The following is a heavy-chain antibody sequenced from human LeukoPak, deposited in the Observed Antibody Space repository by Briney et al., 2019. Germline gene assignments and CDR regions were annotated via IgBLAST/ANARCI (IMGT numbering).Heavy chain of an antibody. D-gene: IGHD7-27*01. CDR3: AKTNTELGKNWFDP. Sequence: GGSLRLSCAASGFTFSSYAMHWVRQAPGKGLEWVSFIRNDGTDKYYAASVKGRFTISRDNSKNTMYLQMNSLRGEDTAVYYCAKTNTELGKNWFDPWGQGTLVIVSS. J-gene: IGHJ5*02. CDR2: IRNDGTDK. CDR1: GFTFSSYA. V-gene: IGHV3-30*02.